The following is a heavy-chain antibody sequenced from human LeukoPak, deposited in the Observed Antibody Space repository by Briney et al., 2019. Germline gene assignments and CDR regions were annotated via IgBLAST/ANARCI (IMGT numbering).Heavy chain of an antibody. CDR2: ISSSSSYI. CDR3: ARDTPEVLEWLLPQYYYGMDV. J-gene: IGHJ6*02. V-gene: IGHV3-21*01. Sequence: GGSLRLSCAASGFTFSSYRMNWVRQAPGKGLEWVSSISSSSSYIYYADSVKGRFTISRDNAKNSLYLQMNSLRAEDTAVYYCARDTPEVLEWLLPQYYYGMDVWGQGTTVTVSS. CDR1: GFTFSSYR. D-gene: IGHD3-3*01.